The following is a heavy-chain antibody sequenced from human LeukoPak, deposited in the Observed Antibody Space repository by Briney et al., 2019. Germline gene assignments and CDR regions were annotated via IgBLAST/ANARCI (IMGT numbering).Heavy chain of an antibody. Sequence: GGSLRLSCAASGFTFSTYSMNWVRQAPGKGLEWVSSISSSSGYIFYADSVKGRFTISRDNANNSLYLQMNSLRAEDTAVYYCARPSGSGSYSSNDALDIWGQGTMVTVSS. V-gene: IGHV3-21*01. J-gene: IGHJ3*02. CDR2: ISSSSGYI. D-gene: IGHD3-10*01. CDR1: GFTFSTYS. CDR3: ARPSGSGSYSSNDALDI.